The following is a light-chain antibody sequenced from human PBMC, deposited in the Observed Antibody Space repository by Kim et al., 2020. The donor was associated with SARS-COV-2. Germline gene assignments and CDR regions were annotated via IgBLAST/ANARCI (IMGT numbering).Light chain of an antibody. J-gene: IGKJ4*01. CDR1: QGISSY. CDR3: QQVNSYPT. Sequence: SAYVGDRVTITCQASQGISSYLAWYQQKPGKAPKLLIYAASTLQSGVPSRFSGSGSGTEFTLTISSLQPEDFATYYCQQVNSYPTFGGGTKVDIK. CDR2: AAS. V-gene: IGKV1-9*01.